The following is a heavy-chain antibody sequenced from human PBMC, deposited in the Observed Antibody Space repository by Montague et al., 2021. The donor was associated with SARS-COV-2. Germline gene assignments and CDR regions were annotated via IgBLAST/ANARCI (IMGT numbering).Heavy chain of an antibody. CDR3: ARGYDSSGYQY. V-gene: IGHV3-7*05. D-gene: IGHD3-22*01. Sequence: SLRLSCAASGFTFSTFWMTWVRQVPGKGLEWVANIKQDGSEKYYVDSMKGRFTISRDNAKNSRYLQLDSLRAEDTAVYYCARGYDSSGYQYWGQGTLVTVSS. J-gene: IGHJ4*02. CDR2: IKQDGSEK. CDR1: GFTFSTFW.